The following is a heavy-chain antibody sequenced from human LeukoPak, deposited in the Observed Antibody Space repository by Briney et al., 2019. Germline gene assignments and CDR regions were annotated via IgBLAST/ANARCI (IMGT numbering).Heavy chain of an antibody. CDR1: GGSLSSAGYY. D-gene: IGHD2-15*01. J-gene: IGHJ4*02. CDR3: AREYCSGGSCYVDNA. Sequence: SETLSLTCAVSGGSLSSAGYYWSWIRQHPGKGLEWIGYIYFTGNTYYNPSLKSRVTILVDTSKNQFSLKLSSVTAADTAVYYCAREYCSGGSCYVDNAWGQGTLVTVSS. V-gene: IGHV4-31*11. CDR2: IYFTGNT.